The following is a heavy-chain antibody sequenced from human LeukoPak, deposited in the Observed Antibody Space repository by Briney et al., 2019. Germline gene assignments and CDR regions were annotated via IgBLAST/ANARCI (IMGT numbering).Heavy chain of an antibody. J-gene: IGHJ6*03. CDR1: GYNFAGYY. CDR3: ARSSSSWRIYYYYYMDV. D-gene: IGHD6-13*01. V-gene: IGHV1-2*06. Sequence: ASVKVSCKASGYNFAGYYIHWVRQAPGQGLEWMGRINPRDGEINFARKFQGRVTMTRDTSISTAYMELSGLRSEDMAVYYCARSSSSWRIYYYYYMDVWGKGTTVTVSS. CDR2: INPRDGEI.